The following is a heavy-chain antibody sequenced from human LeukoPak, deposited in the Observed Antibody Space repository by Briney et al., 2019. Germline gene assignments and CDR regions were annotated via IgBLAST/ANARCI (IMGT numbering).Heavy chain of an antibody. J-gene: IGHJ4*02. CDR1: GFTFNTYA. CDR3: ARELDYGDIWDFDY. D-gene: IGHD4-17*01. Sequence: GGSLRLSCAASGFTFNTYAMAWVRQAPGKGLEWVSSISGNGLSTYYADSVKGRFTISRDNSKSTLYLQMNSLRGDDTAVYHCARELDYGDIWDFDYWGQGTLVTVSS. CDR2: ISGNGLST. V-gene: IGHV3-23*01.